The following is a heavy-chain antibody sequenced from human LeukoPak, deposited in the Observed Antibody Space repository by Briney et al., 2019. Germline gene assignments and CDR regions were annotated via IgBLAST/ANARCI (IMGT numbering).Heavy chain of an antibody. CDR2: ISSSSSYT. CDR3: ARVSGSSGWTYGYYYYYGMDV. J-gene: IGHJ6*02. CDR1: GFTFSDYY. Sequence: GGSLRLSCAASGFTFSDYYMSWIRQAPGKGLEWVSYISSSSSYTNYADSVKGRFTISRDNAMNSLYLQMNSLRAEDTAVYYCARVSGSSGWTYGYYYYYGMDVWGQGTTVTVSS. D-gene: IGHD6-19*01. V-gene: IGHV3-11*06.